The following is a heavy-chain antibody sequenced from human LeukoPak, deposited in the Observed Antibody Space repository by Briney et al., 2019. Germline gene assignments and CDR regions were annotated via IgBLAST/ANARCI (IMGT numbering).Heavy chain of an antibody. CDR3: TRMTTGHDY. D-gene: IGHD4-17*01. CDR1: GVSFDDYY. V-gene: IGHV4-34*01. J-gene: IGHJ4*02. CDR2: INHSGYT. Sequence: PSETLSLTCAVSGVSFDDYYWSWVRQTPGKGLEWIGEINHSGYTNDSPSLKSRVTLSIDTSRKQFSLNLRSVTVADAGIYYCTRMTTGHDYWGQGTLVAVSS.